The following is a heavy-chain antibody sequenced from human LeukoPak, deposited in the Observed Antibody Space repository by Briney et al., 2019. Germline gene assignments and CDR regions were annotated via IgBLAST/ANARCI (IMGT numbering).Heavy chain of an antibody. CDR2: IYHSGST. V-gene: IGHV4-38-2*02. Sequence: SETLSLTCTVSGYSISSGYYWGWIRQPPGKGLEWIGSIYHSGSTYYNPSLKSRVTISVDTSKNQFSLKLSSVTAADTAVYYCARDSSGWDYWGQGTLVTVSS. CDR1: GYSISSGYY. CDR3: ARDSSGWDY. D-gene: IGHD6-19*01. J-gene: IGHJ4*02.